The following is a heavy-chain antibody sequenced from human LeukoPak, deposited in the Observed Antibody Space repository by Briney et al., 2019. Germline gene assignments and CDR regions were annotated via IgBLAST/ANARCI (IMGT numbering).Heavy chain of an antibody. D-gene: IGHD5-12*01. CDR2: ISMTSSYI. Sequence: GGSLRLSCAASGFTFHSHSMNWVRQAPGKGLEWVSSISMTSSYIYYADSVKGRFTISRDNAKNSLYLHMNSLRAEDTAVYYCARVAGYSGYEPGYFKDWGQGTLVTVSS. CDR3: ARVAGYSGYEPGYFKD. J-gene: IGHJ4*02. V-gene: IGHV3-21*01. CDR1: GFTFHSHS.